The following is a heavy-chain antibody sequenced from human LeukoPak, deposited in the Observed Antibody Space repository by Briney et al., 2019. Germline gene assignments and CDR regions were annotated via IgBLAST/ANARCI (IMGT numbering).Heavy chain of an antibody. Sequence: SETLSLTCTVSGGSISSYYWSWIRQPPGKGLEWIGYIFYSGSTNYNPSLKSRVTMSVDTSKNQFSLKLSSVTAADTAVYYYAREGDGYNSYWGQGTLVTVSS. CDR1: GGSISSYY. J-gene: IGHJ4*02. CDR2: IFYSGST. V-gene: IGHV4-59*12. D-gene: IGHD1-14*01. CDR3: AREGDGYNSY.